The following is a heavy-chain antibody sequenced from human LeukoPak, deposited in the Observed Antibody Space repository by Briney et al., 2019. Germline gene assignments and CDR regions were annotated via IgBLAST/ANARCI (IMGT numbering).Heavy chain of an antibody. V-gene: IGHV4-4*02. J-gene: IGHJ4*02. D-gene: IGHD3-10*01. Sequence: SETLSLTCAVSGGSISSSNWWSWVRQPPGKGLEWIGEIYHSGSTNYNPSLKSRVTISVDTSKNQFSLKLSSVTAADTAVYYCARIRITMVRGVIMVNYYFDYWGQGTLVTVSS. CDR3: ARIRITMVRGVIMVNYYFDY. CDR2: IYHSGST. CDR1: GGSISSSNW.